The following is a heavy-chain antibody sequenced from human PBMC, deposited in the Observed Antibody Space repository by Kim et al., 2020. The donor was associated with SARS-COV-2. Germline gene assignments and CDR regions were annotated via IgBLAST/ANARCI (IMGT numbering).Heavy chain of an antibody. D-gene: IGHD3-10*01. J-gene: IGHJ4*02. CDR3: ARDLGTRMVRGVISGVFDY. Sequence: GRVTITRDTSASTAYMELSSLRSEDTAVYYCARDLGTRMVRGVISGVFDYWGQGTLVTVSS. V-gene: IGHV1-3*01.